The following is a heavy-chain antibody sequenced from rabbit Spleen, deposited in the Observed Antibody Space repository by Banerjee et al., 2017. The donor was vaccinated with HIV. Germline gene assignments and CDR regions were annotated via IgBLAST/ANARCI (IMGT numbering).Heavy chain of an antibody. CDR1: GFSFSSSYW. D-gene: IGHD2-1*01. J-gene: IGHJ4*01. CDR2: IYAGSSGST. CDR3: ARGYDVYGDYYINL. V-gene: IGHV1S45*01. Sequence: QQQLEESGGGLAKPGGTLTLTCTVSGFSFSSSYWICWVRQAPGKGLEWIACIYAGSSGSTHYASWAKGRFTISKTASTTVTLQMTSVTVADTATYICARGYDVYGDYYINLWGPGTLVTVS.